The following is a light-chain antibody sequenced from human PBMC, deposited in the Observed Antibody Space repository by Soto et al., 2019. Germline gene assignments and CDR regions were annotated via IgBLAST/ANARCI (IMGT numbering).Light chain of an antibody. CDR3: QQYGSSRVA. Sequence: DIVLAQSPGTLCLSPGERATLSCRASQSVSSSYLAWYQQKPGQAPRLLIYGASSRATGIPDRFSGSGSGTDFTLTISRLEPEDFAVYYCQQYGSSRVAFGQGTKVDI. CDR2: GAS. J-gene: IGKJ1*01. CDR1: QSVSSSY. V-gene: IGKV3-20*01.